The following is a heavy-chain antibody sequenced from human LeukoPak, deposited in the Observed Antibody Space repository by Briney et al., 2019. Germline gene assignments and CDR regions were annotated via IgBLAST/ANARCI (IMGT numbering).Heavy chain of an antibody. CDR3: ARDRGLSGYDLCDY. Sequence: GGSLRLSCAASTFAFSNCWMNWVRQAPGKGLEWVATIKHDGSEKHYVDSVEGRFTISRDNAMNSLYLQMNSLRAEDTAVYYCARDRGLSGYDLCDYWGQGTLVTVSS. CDR2: IKHDGSEK. V-gene: IGHV3-7*01. CDR1: TFAFSNCW. J-gene: IGHJ4*02. D-gene: IGHD5-12*01.